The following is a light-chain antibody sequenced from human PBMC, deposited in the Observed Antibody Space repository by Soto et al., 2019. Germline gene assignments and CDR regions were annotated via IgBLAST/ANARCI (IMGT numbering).Light chain of an antibody. J-gene: IGKJ1*01. V-gene: IGKV3-15*01. CDR1: QSVSSN. CDR3: QQHNNWPWT. Sequence: EVVMTQSPATLSVSQGEKATLSCRASQSVSSNSAWYQQKPGQVPRLLIYGASTRATGIPARFSGSGSGTEFTLTISSLQSEDFAVYYCQQHNNWPWTFGQGSKVDIK. CDR2: GAS.